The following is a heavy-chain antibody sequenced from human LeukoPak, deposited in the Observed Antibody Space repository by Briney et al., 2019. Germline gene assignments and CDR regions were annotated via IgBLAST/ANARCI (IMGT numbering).Heavy chain of an antibody. CDR3: ARHTRGATCFDY. CDR2: IYYSGST. D-gene: IGHD1-26*01. J-gene: IGHJ4*02. V-gene: IGHV4-59*08. Sequence: PGNVIKKIGYIYYSGSTNYNPSLKSRVTISVDTSKNQFSLKLSSVTAADTAVYYYARHTRGATCFDYWGQGTLVTVSS.